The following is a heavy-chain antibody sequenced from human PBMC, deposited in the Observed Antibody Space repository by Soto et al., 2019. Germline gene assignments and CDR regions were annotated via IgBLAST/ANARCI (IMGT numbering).Heavy chain of an antibody. CDR1: GGTFSSYT. CDR2: MNPNSGNT. Sequence: ASVKVSCKASGGTFSSYTISWVRQATGQGLEWMGWMNPNSGNTGYAQKFQGRVTMTRNTSISTASMELSSLRSEDTAVYYCARESYGLPYWGQGTLVTVSS. CDR3: ARESYGLPY. D-gene: IGHD5-18*01. V-gene: IGHV1-8*02. J-gene: IGHJ4*02.